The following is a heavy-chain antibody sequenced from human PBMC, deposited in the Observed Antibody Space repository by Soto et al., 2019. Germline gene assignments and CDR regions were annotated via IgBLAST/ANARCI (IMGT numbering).Heavy chain of an antibody. CDR1: GYTLTELS. D-gene: IGHD3-9*01. CDR2: FDPEDGEE. J-gene: IGHJ4*02. CDR3: AHDIPLRL. V-gene: IGHV1-24*01. Sequence: ASVKVSCKVSGYTLTELSMQWVRQAPGKGLEWMGGFDPEDGEEMYAQKFQGRVTMTEDTSTDTAYMELSGLRSDDTGVYYCAHDIPLRLWGQGTPVTVS.